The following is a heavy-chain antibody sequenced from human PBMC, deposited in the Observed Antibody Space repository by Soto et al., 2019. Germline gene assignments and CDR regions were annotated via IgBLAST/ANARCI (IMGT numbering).Heavy chain of an antibody. J-gene: IGHJ4*02. D-gene: IGHD3-10*01. CDR2: LSSSSSTT. Sequence: EVQLVESGGGLVQPGGSLRLSCAASGFTFTTYSLNWVRQAPGKGLEWGSYLSSSSSTTYYADSVKGRFNISRDNAKNSLYLQMTSLRDEDTAVYYCARDAGSWGYWGQGTLVTVS. CDR3: ARDAGSWGY. V-gene: IGHV3-48*02. CDR1: GFTFTTYS.